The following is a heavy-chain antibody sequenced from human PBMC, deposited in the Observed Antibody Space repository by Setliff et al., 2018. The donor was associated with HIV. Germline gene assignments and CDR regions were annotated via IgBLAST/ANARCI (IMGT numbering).Heavy chain of an antibody. CDR3: AKVRFSWVELPDFDY. D-gene: IGHD1-7*01. CDR2: ISGSGDKT. CDR1: GLIFSNYA. J-gene: IGHJ4*02. V-gene: IGHV3-23*01. Sequence: GGSLRLSCAVSGLIFSNYAMTWVRQAPGKGLEWVAGISGSGDKTNYADSVKGRFTISRDNSKNPLYLQMNSLRVEDTALYYWAKVRFSWVELPDFDYWGQGTLVTVSS.